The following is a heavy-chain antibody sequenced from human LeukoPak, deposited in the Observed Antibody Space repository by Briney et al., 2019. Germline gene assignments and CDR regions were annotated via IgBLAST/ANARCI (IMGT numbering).Heavy chain of an antibody. J-gene: IGHJ3*02. V-gene: IGHV3-48*04. CDR3: ARAPPYYYGSGSSPSHAFDI. CDR1: GFTFSSYT. CDR2: IGSTSSTI. D-gene: IGHD3-10*01. Sequence: GGSLRLSCAASGFTFSSYTMNWVRQAPGKGLEWVSYIGSTSSTIYYADSVKGRFTISRDNAKNSLYLQMNSLRAEDTAVYYCARAPPYYYGSGSSPSHAFDIWGQGTMVTVSS.